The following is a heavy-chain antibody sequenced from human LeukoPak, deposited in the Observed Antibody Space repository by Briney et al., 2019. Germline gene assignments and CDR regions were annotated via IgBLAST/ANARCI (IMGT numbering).Heavy chain of an antibody. CDR3: ARALSLDY. Sequence: ASVKVSCTASGYTLTDYYIDWVRQAPGQGLEWMGWINPNSGGTNYAQKFQGRVTMTRDTSISTVYMELSSLRSDDTAVYYCARALSLDYWGQGTLVAVSS. CDR2: INPNSGGT. V-gene: IGHV1-2*02. CDR1: GYTLTDYY. J-gene: IGHJ4*02.